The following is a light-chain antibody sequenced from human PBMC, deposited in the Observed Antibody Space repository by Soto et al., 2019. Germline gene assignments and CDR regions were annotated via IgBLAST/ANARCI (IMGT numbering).Light chain of an antibody. J-gene: IGLJ1*01. V-gene: IGLV1-47*01. CDR3: AAWDDNLSGLYV. Sequence: QSALTQSPSASGTPGQRVTISCSGGASTIGRNYVYWYQQLPGTAPKLLIYRNSQRPSGVPDRLSGSKSGTSASLAISGLRSEDEADYYCAAWDDNLSGLYVFGAGTKVTVL. CDR2: RNS. CDR1: ASTIGRNY.